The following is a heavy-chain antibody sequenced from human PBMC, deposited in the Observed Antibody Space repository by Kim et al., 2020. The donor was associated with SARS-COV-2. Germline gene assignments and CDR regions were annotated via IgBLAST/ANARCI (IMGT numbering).Heavy chain of an antibody. Sequence: KGDGSERDYVDSVKGRFTISRDNAKNSLYLQMNSLRVEDTAVYYCARADVWGQGTTVSVSS. J-gene: IGHJ6*02. CDR3: ARADV. CDR2: KGDGSER. V-gene: IGHV3-7*03.